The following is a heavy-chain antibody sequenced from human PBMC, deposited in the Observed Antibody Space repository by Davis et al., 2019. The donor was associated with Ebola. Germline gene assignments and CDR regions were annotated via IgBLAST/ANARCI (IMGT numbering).Heavy chain of an antibody. CDR1: GGSISSYY. CDR2: IYYSGST. D-gene: IGHD1-14*01. CDR3: ARNSITKFNWLGP. V-gene: IGHV4-59*01. Sequence: SETLSLTCTVSGGSISSYYWSWIRQPPGKGLEWIGYIYYSGSTNYNPSLKSRVTISVDTSRNQFSLKMRSVTAADTAVYYCARNSITKFNWLGPWGQGALVTVSS. J-gene: IGHJ5*02.